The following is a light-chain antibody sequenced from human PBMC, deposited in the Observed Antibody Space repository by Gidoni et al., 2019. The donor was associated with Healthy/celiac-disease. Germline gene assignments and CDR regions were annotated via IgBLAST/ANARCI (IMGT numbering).Light chain of an antibody. CDR2: AAS. V-gene: IGKV1-39*01. CDR1: QSSRRY. Sequence: DLQTTQSPSSLSAPVGDRVTITCRASQSSRRYLNWYQQKPGKAPKLLIYAASSLQSGVPSRFSGSGSGTDFTLTISSLQPEDFATYYCQQSYSTPLTFGGGTKVEIK. J-gene: IGKJ4*01. CDR3: QQSYSTPLT.